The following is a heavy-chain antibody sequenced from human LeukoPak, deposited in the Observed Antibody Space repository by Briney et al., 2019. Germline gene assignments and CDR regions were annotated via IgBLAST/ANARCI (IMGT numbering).Heavy chain of an antibody. Sequence: GGSLRLSCAASGFTFSSYGMHWVRQAPGKGLEWVAVISYDGSNKYYADSVKGRFTISRDNSKNTLYLQMNSLRAEDMAVYYCAKAGSSGWYRIVGDYWGQGTLVTVSS. CDR1: GFTFSSYG. V-gene: IGHV3-30*18. D-gene: IGHD6-19*01. J-gene: IGHJ4*02. CDR2: ISYDGSNK. CDR3: AKAGSSGWYRIVGDY.